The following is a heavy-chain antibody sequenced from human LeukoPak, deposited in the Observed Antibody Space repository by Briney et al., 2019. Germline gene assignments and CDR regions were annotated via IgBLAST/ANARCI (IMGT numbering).Heavy chain of an antibody. CDR2: IRQDGSDK. CDR1: GFTFNSYW. Sequence: QSGGSLRLSCAASGFTFNSYWMSWVRQAPEKGPEWLANIRQDGSDKQYVDSVKGRFTISRDNAKNSLYLQMNSLSAEDTAVYCCARHSRGSPIDGWGQGTLVPVSS. CDR3: ARHSRGSPIDG. J-gene: IGHJ4*02. V-gene: IGHV3-7*01. D-gene: IGHD2-15*01.